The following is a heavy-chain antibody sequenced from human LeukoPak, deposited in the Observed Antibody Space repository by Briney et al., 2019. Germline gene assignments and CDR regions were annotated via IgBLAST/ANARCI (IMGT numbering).Heavy chain of an antibody. D-gene: IGHD3-3*01. V-gene: IGHV3-7*01. CDR1: GFTFSSYW. J-gene: IGHJ6*03. CDR2: IKQDGSEK. CDR3: AREGFLEWLPSQYYFYMDV. Sequence: GGSLRLSCAASGFTFSSYWMSWVRQAPGKGLEWVANIKQDGSEKYYVDSVKGRFTISRDNAKNSLYLQMNSLRAEDTAAYYCAREGFLEWLPSQYYFYMDVWGKGTTVTVSS.